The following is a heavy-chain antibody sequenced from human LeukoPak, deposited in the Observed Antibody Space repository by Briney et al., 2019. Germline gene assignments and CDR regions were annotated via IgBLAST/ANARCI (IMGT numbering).Heavy chain of an antibody. CDR3: ARGSSGNYAHFHF. V-gene: IGHV1-8*01. Sequence: GASVKVSCKASGYTFTSYDINWVRQATGQGLEWMGWMNPNSGNTGYAQKFQGRVTMTRNTSISTAYMELSSLTSDDTAVYYCARGSSGNYAHFHFWGQGTLVTVSS. CDR1: GYTFTSYD. CDR2: MNPNSGNT. J-gene: IGHJ4*02. D-gene: IGHD1-26*01.